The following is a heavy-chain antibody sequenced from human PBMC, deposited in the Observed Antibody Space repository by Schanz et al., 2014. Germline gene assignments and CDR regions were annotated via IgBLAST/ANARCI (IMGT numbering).Heavy chain of an antibody. CDR2: IATSSSTR. D-gene: IGHD3-10*01. CDR3: ASGVHVSSLQKGLQF. Sequence: EVQLLESGGGLVRLGGSLRLSCAASGFTFSSYSMNWVRQAPGKGLEWVSYIATSSSTRHYADSVKGRVTISRDNAKNSVSLQMRRLRVEDTAVYYCASGVHVSSLQKGLQFWGRGTLVIVSS. V-gene: IGHV3-48*01. J-gene: IGHJ1*01. CDR1: GFTFSSYS.